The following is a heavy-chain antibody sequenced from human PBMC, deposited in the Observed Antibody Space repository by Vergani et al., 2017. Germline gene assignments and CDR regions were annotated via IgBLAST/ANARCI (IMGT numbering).Heavy chain of an antibody. V-gene: IGHV3-48*04. CDR1: GFTFSSYS. CDR2: ISSSGSTI. D-gene: IGHD3-10*01. Sequence: VQLVESGGGLVKPGGSLRLSCAASGFTFSSYSMNWVRQAPGKGLEWVSYISSSGSTIYYADSVKGRFTISRDNAKNSLYLQMNSLRAEDTAVYYCASGEFDWYFDLWGRGTLVTVSS. J-gene: IGHJ2*01. CDR3: ASGEFDWYFDL.